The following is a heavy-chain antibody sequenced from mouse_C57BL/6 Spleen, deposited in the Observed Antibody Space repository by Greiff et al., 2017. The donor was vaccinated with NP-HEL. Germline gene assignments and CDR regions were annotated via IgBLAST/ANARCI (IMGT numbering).Heavy chain of an antibody. CDR1: GYAFTNYL. CDR3: ARDGDYYGSSKGFAY. V-gene: IGHV1-54*01. CDR2: INPGSGGT. Sequence: QVQLQQSGAELVRPGTSVKVSCKASGYAFTNYLIEWVKQRPGQGLEWIGVINPGSGGTNYNEKFKGKATLTADKSSSTAYMQLSSLTSEDSAVYFCARDGDYYGSSKGFAYWGQGTLVTVSA. J-gene: IGHJ3*01. D-gene: IGHD1-1*01.